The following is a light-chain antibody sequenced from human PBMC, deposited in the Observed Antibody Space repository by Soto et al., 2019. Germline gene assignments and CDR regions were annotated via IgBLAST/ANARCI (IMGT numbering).Light chain of an antibody. J-gene: IGKJ4*01. CDR2: GAS. CDR1: QSVSSSF. Sequence: EIVLTQSPGTLSLSPGERATLSCRASQSVSSSFLAWYQQKPGQAPRLLIYGASSRATGIPDRFSGSGSGTDFTLTISRLEPEDVEVYSCQQYGSSPLTFGGGTKVEIK. CDR3: QQYGSSPLT. V-gene: IGKV3-20*01.